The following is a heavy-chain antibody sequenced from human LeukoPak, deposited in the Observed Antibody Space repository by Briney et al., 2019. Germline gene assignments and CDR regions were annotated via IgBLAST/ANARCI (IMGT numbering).Heavy chain of an antibody. CDR3: ARGAWKGYCSGGSCYALLNLDV. D-gene: IGHD2-15*01. CDR2: ISYDGSNK. V-gene: IGHV3-30*01. Sequence: GGSLRLSCAASGFTFSSYAMHWVRQAPGEGLEWVAVISYDGSNKYYADSVKGRFTISRDNSKNTLYLQINSLRAEDTAVYYCARGAWKGYCSGGSCYALLNLDVWGKGTTVTVSS. CDR1: GFTFSSYA. J-gene: IGHJ6*04.